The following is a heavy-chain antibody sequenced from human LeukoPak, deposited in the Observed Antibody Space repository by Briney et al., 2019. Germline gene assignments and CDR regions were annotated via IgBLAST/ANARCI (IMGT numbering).Heavy chain of an antibody. CDR2: ISGNGGST. Sequence: GGSLRLSCAASGFTFSSYAMHWVRQAPGKGLEYVSAISGNGGSTYYANSVKGRFTISRDNSKNTLYLQMGSLRAEDMAVYYCARGEWDHWGQGTLVTVSS. V-gene: IGHV3-64*01. CDR3: ARGEWDH. D-gene: IGHD1-26*01. CDR1: GFTFSSYA. J-gene: IGHJ4*02.